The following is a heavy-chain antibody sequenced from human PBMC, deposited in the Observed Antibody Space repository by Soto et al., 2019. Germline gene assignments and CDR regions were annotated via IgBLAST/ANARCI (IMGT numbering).Heavy chain of an antibody. D-gene: IGHD3-22*01. V-gene: IGHV2-5*02. CDR1: GFSLSTSGVG. CDR3: ARIRRYYYDSSGYSEFDP. CDR2: IYWDDDK. Sequence: SGPTLVNPTQTLTLTCTFSGFSLSTSGVGVGWISQPPGKALEWLALIYWDDDKRYSPSLKTRLTISKDTSKNQVVLTMTNMDPVDTATYYCARIRRYYYDSSGYSEFDPWGQGTLVTVSS. J-gene: IGHJ5*02.